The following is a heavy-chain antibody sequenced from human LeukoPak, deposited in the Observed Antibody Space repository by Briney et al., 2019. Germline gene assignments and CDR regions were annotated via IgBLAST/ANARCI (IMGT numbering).Heavy chain of an antibody. CDR1: GVSFSGYY. CDR3: ASGRDPY. Sequence: SETLSLTCAVYGVSFSGYYWTWIRQPPGRGREWSGEINHSGSTDYNPSLKTRITISVDTSKSQFSLQLNSVTAADTAMYYCASGRDPYWGQGTLVTVSS. CDR2: INHSGST. J-gene: IGHJ4*02. V-gene: IGHV4-34*01. D-gene: IGHD5-24*01.